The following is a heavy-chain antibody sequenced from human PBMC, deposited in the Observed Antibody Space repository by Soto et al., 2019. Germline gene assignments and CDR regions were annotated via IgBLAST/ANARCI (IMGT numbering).Heavy chain of an antibody. V-gene: IGHV1-69*13. CDR1: GGTFSSYA. CDR2: IIPIFGTA. J-gene: IGHJ4*02. D-gene: IGHD5-12*01. CDR3: ARGKDVEMAKKL. Sequence: SVKVSCKASGGTFSSYALSWVRQAPGQGLEWMGGIIPIFGTANYAQKFQGRVTITADESTSTAYMELSSLRSDDTAVYYCARGKDVEMAKKLWGQGTLVTASS.